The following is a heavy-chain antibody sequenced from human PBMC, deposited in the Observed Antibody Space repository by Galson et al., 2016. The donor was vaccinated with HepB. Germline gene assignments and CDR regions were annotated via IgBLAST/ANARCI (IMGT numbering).Heavy chain of an antibody. CDR2: IYNTGTT. V-gene: IGHV3-53*01. CDR3: ARDSGTPPPRRGPSSGY. D-gene: IGHD1-26*01. CDR1: GFTVSNNY. J-gene: IGHJ4*02. Sequence: SLRLSCAASGFTVSNNYMIWFRQAPGRVLEWVSLIYNTGTTSYADSVKGRFTISRDSSENTLYLQMNSLRAEDTAIYYCARDSGTPPPRRGPSSGYWGQGTLVTVSS.